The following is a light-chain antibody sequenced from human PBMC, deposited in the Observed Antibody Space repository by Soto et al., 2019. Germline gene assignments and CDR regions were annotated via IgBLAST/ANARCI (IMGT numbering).Light chain of an antibody. CDR1: NSDIGAQNY. Sequence: QSALTQTASACGSPGQSVTISCTGSNSDIGAQNYVSWYQRHPGHAPKLLIYEVSARPSGVSGRFSGSKSGNTASLTVSGLQAEDDATYYCSSYTGTNKFVFFGTGTKVTV. V-gene: IGLV2-8*01. J-gene: IGLJ1*01. CDR3: SSYTGTNKFVF. CDR2: EVS.